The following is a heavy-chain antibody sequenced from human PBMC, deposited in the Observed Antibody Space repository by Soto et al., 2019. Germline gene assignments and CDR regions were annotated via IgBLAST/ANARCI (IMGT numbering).Heavy chain of an antibody. V-gene: IGHV2-5*02. CDR3: AHTRPRYCRSTSCYSWFDP. D-gene: IGHD2-2*01. CDR1: GFSLSTSGVG. CDR2: IYWDDDK. Sequence: SGPTLVNPTQTLTLTCTFSGFSLSTSGVGVGWIRQPPGKALEWLALIYWDDDKRYSPSLKSRLTITKDTSKNQVVLTMTNMDPVDTATYYCAHTRPRYCRSTSCYSWFDPWGQGTLVTVSS. J-gene: IGHJ5*02.